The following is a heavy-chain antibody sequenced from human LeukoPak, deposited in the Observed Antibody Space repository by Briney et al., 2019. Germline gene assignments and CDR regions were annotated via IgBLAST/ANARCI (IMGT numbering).Heavy chain of an antibody. Sequence: GGSLRLSCAASGFSFSSSPMAWVRRAPGKGLEWLGRIKSKADGGTTLHAASVEDRFAISRDDSINTLYLQMNSLKIEDTAVYYCTDPPTSLWGQGILVTVSS. CDR1: GFSFSSSP. CDR2: IKSKADGGTT. J-gene: IGHJ4*02. V-gene: IGHV3-15*01. D-gene: IGHD1-1*01. CDR3: TDPPTSL.